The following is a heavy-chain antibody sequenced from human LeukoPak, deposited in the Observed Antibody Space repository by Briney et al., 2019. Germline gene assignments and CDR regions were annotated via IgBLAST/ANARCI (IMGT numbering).Heavy chain of an antibody. CDR1: GFTFDDYA. Sequence: GVSLRLSCAASGFTFDDYAMHWVRQAPGKGLEWVSLISGDGGSTYYADSVKGRFTISRDNSKNSLYLQMNSLRTEDTDLYYCAKEHYSYYYDSSGNPLDYWGQGTLVTVSS. V-gene: IGHV3-43*02. CDR3: AKEHYSYYYDSSGNPLDY. CDR2: ISGDGGST. J-gene: IGHJ4*02. D-gene: IGHD3-22*01.